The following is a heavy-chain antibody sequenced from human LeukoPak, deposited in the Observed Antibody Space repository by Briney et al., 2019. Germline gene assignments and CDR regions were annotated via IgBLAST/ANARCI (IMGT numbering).Heavy chain of an antibody. Sequence: ASVKVSCKASGDTFSSYAFNWVRQAPGQGLEWMGGMIPMFDTANYAQKFQGRVTITADESTSTAYMELSSLRSEDTAVYYCARDRVNWNDDYYGMDVWGKGTTVTVSS. D-gene: IGHD1-1*01. J-gene: IGHJ6*04. V-gene: IGHV1-69*13. CDR1: GDTFSSYA. CDR2: MIPMFDTA. CDR3: ARDRVNWNDDYYGMDV.